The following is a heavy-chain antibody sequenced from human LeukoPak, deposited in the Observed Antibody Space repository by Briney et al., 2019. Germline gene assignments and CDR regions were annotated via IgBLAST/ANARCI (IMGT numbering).Heavy chain of an antibody. V-gene: IGHV7-4-1*02. CDR3: ARDYTLTLGTTTYFQH. CDR1: GYTFTSYA. CDR2: INTNTGNP. D-gene: IGHD1-7*01. J-gene: IGHJ1*01. Sequence: ASVKVSCKASGYTFTSYAMNWVRQAPGQGLELMGWINTNTGNPTYAQGFTGRFVFSLDTSVSTAYLQITNLKAEGTAVYYCARDYTLTLGTTTYFQHWGQGTLVTVSS.